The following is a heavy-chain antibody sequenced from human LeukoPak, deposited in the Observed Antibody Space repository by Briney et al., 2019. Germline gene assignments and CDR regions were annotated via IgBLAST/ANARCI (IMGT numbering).Heavy chain of an antibody. CDR2: ISSSSSYI. CDR3: ARDWDGNWFDP. CDR1: GFTFSSYS. J-gene: IGHJ5*02. D-gene: IGHD1-26*01. Sequence: GGSLRLSCAASGFTFSSYSMNWVRQAPGKGLEWVSSISSSSSYIYYADSVKGRFTISRDNAKNSLYLQMNSLRAEDTAVYYCARDWDGNWFDPWGQGTLVTVSS. V-gene: IGHV3-21*01.